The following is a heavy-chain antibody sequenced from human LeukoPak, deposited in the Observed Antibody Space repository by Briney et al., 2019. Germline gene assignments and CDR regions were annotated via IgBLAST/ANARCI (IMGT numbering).Heavy chain of an antibody. CDR1: GFTFSSYS. Sequence: GGSLRLSCAASGFTFSSYSMNWVRQAPGKGLQWVSFITSSSGSIFYADSVEGRFTISRDNAKNSLYLQMSSLRVEDTAVYYCVGSSGWLLGSWGQGTLVTVSS. D-gene: IGHD6-19*01. J-gene: IGHJ5*02. CDR3: VGSSGWLLGS. V-gene: IGHV3-48*04. CDR2: ITSSSGSI.